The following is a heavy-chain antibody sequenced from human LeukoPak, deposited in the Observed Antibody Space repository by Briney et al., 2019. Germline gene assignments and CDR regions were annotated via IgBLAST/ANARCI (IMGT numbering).Heavy chain of an antibody. CDR3: ARRYCSSTSCHLDY. J-gene: IGHJ4*02. Sequence: GGSLRLSCVASGFTFSSDWMSWVRQAPGKGLEWVANIKQDGNEKYYVDSVKGRFTISRDNAKNSLYLQMNSLGAEDTAVYYCARRYCSSTSCHLDYWGQATLVTVSS. V-gene: IGHV3-7*01. CDR1: GFTFSSDW. D-gene: IGHD2-2*01. CDR2: IKQDGNEK.